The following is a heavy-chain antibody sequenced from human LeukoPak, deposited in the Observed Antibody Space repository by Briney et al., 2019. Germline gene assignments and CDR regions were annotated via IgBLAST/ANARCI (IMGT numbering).Heavy chain of an antibody. Sequence: PSETLSLTCTVSGGSISSYYWSWIRQPPGKGLEWIGYIYYSGSTNYNSSLKSRVTISVDTSKNQFSLKLSSVTAADTAVYYCARVDSSSPRGYLQWFDPWGQGTLVTVSS. D-gene: IGHD6-6*01. CDR1: GGSISSYY. V-gene: IGHV4-59*01. CDR3: ARVDSSSPRGYLQWFDP. CDR2: IYYSGST. J-gene: IGHJ5*02.